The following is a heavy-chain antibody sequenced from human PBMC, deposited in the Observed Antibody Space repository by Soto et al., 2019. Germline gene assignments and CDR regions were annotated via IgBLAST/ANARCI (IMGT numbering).Heavy chain of an antibody. V-gene: IGHV3-30-3*01. J-gene: IGHJ6*02. CDR1: GFTFSSYA. D-gene: IGHD5-18*01. CDR2: ISYDGSNK. Sequence: SLRLSCAASGFTFSSYAMHWVRQAPGKGLEWVAVISYDGSNKYYADSVKGRFTISRDNSKNTLYLQMNSLRAEDTAVYYCARDSGYSYGSFHYYYYYGMDVWGQGTTVTVSS. CDR3: ARDSGYSYGSFHYYYYYGMDV.